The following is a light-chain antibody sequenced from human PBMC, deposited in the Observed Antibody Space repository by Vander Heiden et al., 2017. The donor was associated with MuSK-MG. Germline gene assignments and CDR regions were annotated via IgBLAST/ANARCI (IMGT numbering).Light chain of an antibody. CDR1: QRVLYSSNNKNY. V-gene: IGKV4-1*01. CDR2: WAS. CDR3: QQYYSTPYT. Sequence: DIVMTQSPAPLAVSLGERATINCKSSQRVLYSSNNKNYLAWYQQKPGQPPKLLIYWASTRESGVPDRFSGSGSGTDFTLTISSLQAEDVAVYYCQQYYSTPYTFGQGTKLEIK. J-gene: IGKJ2*01.